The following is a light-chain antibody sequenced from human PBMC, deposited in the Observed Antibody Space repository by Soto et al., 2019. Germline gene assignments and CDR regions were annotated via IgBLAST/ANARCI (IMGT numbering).Light chain of an antibody. Sequence: QPVLTQSSSASASLGDSVKLTCTLSSGHNTYAIAWHRQQPEKGPRYLMKLNSDGSHTKGDGIPDRFSGSSSGAERYLTISSLQSEDEAYYYCQSWGTGPVIFGGGTKLTVL. CDR2: LNSDGSH. CDR1: SGHNTYA. CDR3: QSWGTGPVI. J-gene: IGLJ2*01. V-gene: IGLV4-69*01.